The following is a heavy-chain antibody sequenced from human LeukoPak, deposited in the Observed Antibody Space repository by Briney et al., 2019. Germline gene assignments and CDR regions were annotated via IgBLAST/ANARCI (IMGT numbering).Heavy chain of an antibody. CDR3: ARYSYDSSGYYFDY. D-gene: IGHD3-22*01. CDR1: GGSISSYY. CDR2: IYYSGST. Sequence: PSETLSLTCTVSGGSISSYYWSWIRQPPGKGLEWIGSIYYSGSTYYNPSLKSRVTISVDTSKNQFSLKLSSVTAADTAVYYCARYSYDSSGYYFDYWGQGTLVTVSS. V-gene: IGHV4-59*05. J-gene: IGHJ4*02.